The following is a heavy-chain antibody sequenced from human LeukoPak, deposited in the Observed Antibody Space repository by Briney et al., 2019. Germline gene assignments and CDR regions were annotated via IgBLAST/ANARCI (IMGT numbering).Heavy chain of an antibody. J-gene: IGHJ4*02. D-gene: IGHD1-1*01. CDR3: ARDRGYDFDY. V-gene: IGHV3-21*06. CDR1: GFIFSPYT. CDR2: IFSDITNI. Sequence: GGALRLSCAASGFIFSPYTMNWVRQAPGKGLEWVSSIFSDITNIFYADSVKGRFTVSRDNAKNSLYLQMSSLRAEDTAVYYCARDRGYDFDYWGQGILVTVSS.